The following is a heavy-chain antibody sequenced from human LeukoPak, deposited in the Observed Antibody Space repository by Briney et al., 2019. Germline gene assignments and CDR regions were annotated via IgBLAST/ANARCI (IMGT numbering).Heavy chain of an antibody. J-gene: IGHJ4*02. D-gene: IGHD3-10*01. CDR2: INPNSGGT. Sequence: ASVKVSCKASGYTFTDYYIHWVRQAPGQGLEWMRWINPNSGGTNYAQRFQGRVTMTRDTSISTAYMALSRLRSDDTAVYYCAGVSGRDFDYWGQGTLVIVSS. V-gene: IGHV1-2*02. CDR1: GYTFTDYY. CDR3: AGVSGRDFDY.